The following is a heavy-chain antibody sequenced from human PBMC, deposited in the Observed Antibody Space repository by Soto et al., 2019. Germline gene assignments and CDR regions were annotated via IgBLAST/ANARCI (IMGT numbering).Heavy chain of an antibody. CDR3: ARLERGSGDYRTRTAPVDY. D-gene: IGHD4-17*01. Sequence: SETLSLTCTVSGGSISSSSYYWGWIRQPPGKGLEWIGSIYYSGSTYYNPSLKSRVTISVDTSKNQFSLKLSSVTAADTAVYYCARLERGSGDYRTRTAPVDYCGQGTLVTVSS. CDR2: IYYSGST. J-gene: IGHJ4*02. CDR1: GGSISSSSYY. V-gene: IGHV4-39*01.